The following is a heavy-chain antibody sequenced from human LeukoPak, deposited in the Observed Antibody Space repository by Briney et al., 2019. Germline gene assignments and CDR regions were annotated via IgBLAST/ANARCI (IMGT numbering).Heavy chain of an antibody. J-gene: IGHJ4*02. V-gene: IGHV4-4*02. CDR3: AREGGPYRPLDY. CDR2: VNLQGST. CDR1: GGSISNTNW. Sequence: PSETLSLTCGVSGGSISNTNWWTWFRQPPGKGLEWIGEVNLQGSTNYNPFLKSPVAISVDKSENHISLKLTSVTAADTAVYYCAREGGPYRPLDYSGQGTLVTVAS.